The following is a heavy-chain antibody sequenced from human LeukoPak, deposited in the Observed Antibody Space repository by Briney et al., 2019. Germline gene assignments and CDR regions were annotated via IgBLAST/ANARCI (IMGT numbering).Heavy chain of an antibody. CDR2: IYHTGTT. Sequence: SETLSLTCSVSGGSISGSNYYWGWIRQPPGKGLEWIGHIYHTGTTYYNPPLKSRVTISADTSKNQFSLNLHSLTAADTGVYYCARPGKVVLRGESGHYGLDVWGQGTTVIVSS. D-gene: IGHD2-21*01. CDR3: ARPGKVVLRGESGHYGLDV. CDR1: GGSISGSNYY. V-gene: IGHV4-39*01. J-gene: IGHJ6*02.